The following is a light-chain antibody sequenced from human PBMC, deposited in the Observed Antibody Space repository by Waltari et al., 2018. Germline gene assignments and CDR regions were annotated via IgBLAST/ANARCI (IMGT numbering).Light chain of an antibody. Sequence: AIRMTQSPSSLSASTGDRVNITCRASQRVSTYLAWYQQKPGKAPKLLIYAASTLQRGVPLRFSGSGSGTDFTLSISCLQSEDFATYYCQQYNSYRTFGQGTKLGIK. CDR2: AAS. V-gene: IGKV1-8*01. J-gene: IGKJ1*01. CDR1: QRVSTY. CDR3: QQYNSYRT.